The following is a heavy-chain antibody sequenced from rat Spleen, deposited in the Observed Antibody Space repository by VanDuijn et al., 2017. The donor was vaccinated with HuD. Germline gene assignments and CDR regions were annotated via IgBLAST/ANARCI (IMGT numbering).Heavy chain of an antibody. CDR1: GFSFSDYN. CDR3: TTGGGRMGFAY. D-gene: IGHD1-11*01. V-gene: IGHV5S10*01. Sequence: EVQLVESGGGLVQPGRSLKLSCAASGFSFSDYNMAWIRQAPQKGLEPVAISVYDGIRTYYRDSARGRFTISRDNSRNTLYLQVDSLTSEDTATYYCTTGGGRMGFAYWGQGTLVTVSS. J-gene: IGHJ3*01. CDR2: SVYDGIRT.